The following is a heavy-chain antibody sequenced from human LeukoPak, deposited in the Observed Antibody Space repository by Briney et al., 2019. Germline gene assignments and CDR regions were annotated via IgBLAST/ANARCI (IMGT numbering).Heavy chain of an antibody. CDR1: GFTFSGYW. Sequence: GGSLRLSCAASGFTFSGYWMTWVRQAPGKGLEWVANIKQDGTEKYYVDSVKGRFPISRDNAKNSLYLQMNSLRDEDTAVYYCTRGRYNDYWGQGTLVTVSS. V-gene: IGHV3-7*01. CDR3: TRGRYNDY. J-gene: IGHJ4*02. CDR2: IKQDGTEK. D-gene: IGHD2-2*02.